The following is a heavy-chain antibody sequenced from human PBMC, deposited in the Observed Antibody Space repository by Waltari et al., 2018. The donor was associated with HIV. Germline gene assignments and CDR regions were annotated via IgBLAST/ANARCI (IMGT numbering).Heavy chain of an antibody. CDR1: GFSFSTYG. J-gene: IGHJ4*02. CDR3: AKDKGGVTYIFDY. CDR2: ISYDGSNK. D-gene: IGHD1-1*01. Sequence: QVQLVESGGGAVQPGRSLRLSCAASGFSFSTYGMHGVRQAPGKGLEWVAVISYDGSNKYYADSVKGRFTISRDNSKNTLYLQMNSLRAEDTAVYYCAKDKGGVTYIFDYWGQGTLVTVSS. V-gene: IGHV3-30*18.